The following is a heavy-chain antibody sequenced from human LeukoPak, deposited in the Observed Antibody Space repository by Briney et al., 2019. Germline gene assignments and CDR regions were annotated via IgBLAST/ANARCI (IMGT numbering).Heavy chain of an antibody. CDR1: GFTFSTYA. V-gene: IGHV3-21*06. CDR3: ARLSASSYGKYYFDY. J-gene: IGHJ4*02. Sequence: GESLRLSCAASGFTFSTYAMEWVRQAPGKRLEGVSSISGDNTYIYYADSVKGRFTSSSDNAKISLFLHMGSLSAGDRAVYYCARLSASSYGKYYFDYWGQGALVTVSS. D-gene: IGHD1-26*01. CDR2: ISGDNTYI.